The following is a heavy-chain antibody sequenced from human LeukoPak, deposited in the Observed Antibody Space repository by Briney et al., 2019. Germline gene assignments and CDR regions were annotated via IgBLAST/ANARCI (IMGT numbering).Heavy chain of an antibody. CDR2: IYTSGST. CDR1: GGSLSSGSYY. Sequence: PSETLSLTCTVSGGSLSSGSYYWSWIRQPAGKGLEWIGRIYTSGSTNYNPSLKSRVTISVDTSKNQFSLKLSSVTAADTAVYYCAREGGDYYDSSGYPNYYYYYMDVWGKGTTVTVSS. J-gene: IGHJ6*03. CDR3: AREGGDYYDSSGYPNYYYYYMDV. V-gene: IGHV4-61*02. D-gene: IGHD3-22*01.